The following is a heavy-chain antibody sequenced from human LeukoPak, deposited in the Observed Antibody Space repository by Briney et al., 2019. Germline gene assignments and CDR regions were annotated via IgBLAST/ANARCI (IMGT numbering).Heavy chain of an antibody. J-gene: IGHJ4*02. CDR2: ISSGSSHI. V-gene: IGHV3-21*01. D-gene: IGHD5-24*01. CDR1: GFTFSTHS. Sequence: GGSLRLSCAASGFTFSTHSMSWVRQSPGKGLGWVSSISSGSSHIYYADSMKGRFTISRDNAKNSLFLQMDSLRAEHTAVYYCVRDFRTQLDGYSPPYHFDYWGQGALVTVSS. CDR3: VRDFRTQLDGYSPPYHFDY.